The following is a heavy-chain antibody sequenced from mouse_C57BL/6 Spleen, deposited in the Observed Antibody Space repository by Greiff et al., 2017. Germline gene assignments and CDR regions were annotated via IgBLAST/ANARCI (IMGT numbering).Heavy chain of an antibody. J-gene: IGHJ2*01. V-gene: IGHV6-3*01. CDR1: GFTFSNYW. CDR3: TGETTVDYFDD. D-gene: IGHD1-1*01. Sequence: EVQLVESGGGLVQPGGSMTLSCVASGFTFSNYWMNWVRQSPEKGLEWVAQIRLKSDNYATHYAESVIGQFTISRDDSKSSVYLQMNNLRAEDTGIYYCTGETTVDYFDDWGQGTTLTVSS. CDR2: IRLKSDNYAT.